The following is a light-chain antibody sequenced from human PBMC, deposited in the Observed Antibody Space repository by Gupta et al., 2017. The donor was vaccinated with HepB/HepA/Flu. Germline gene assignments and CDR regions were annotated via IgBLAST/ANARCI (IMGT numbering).Light chain of an antibody. CDR3: GTWDSSRSAVV. J-gene: IGLJ2*01. Sequence: QSVLPQPPSVSAAPGQKVTISCSGSSPNIGNNYVSWYQQRPGTAPKLLIYDNNKRPSGIPDRFSGSKSGTSATLGITGLQTGDEADYYCGTWDSSRSAVVFGGGTKLTVL. CDR2: DNN. V-gene: IGLV1-51*01. CDR1: SPNIGNNY.